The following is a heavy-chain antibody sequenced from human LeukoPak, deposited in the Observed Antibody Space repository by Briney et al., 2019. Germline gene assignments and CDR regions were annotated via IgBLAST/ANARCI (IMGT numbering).Heavy chain of an antibody. CDR3: AREHTPIVVVVAATGSAFDI. CDR2: IIPILGIA. Sequence: ASVKVSFKASGGTFISYAISWVRQAPGQGLEWMGRIIPILGIANYAQKFQGRVTITADKSTSTAYMELSSLRSEDTAVYYCAREHTPIVVVVAATGSAFDIWGQGTMVTVSS. V-gene: IGHV1-69*04. D-gene: IGHD2-15*01. J-gene: IGHJ3*02. CDR1: GGTFISYA.